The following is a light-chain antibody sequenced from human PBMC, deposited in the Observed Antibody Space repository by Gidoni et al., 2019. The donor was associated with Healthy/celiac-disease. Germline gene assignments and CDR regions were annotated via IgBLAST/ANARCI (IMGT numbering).Light chain of an antibody. CDR1: QDISNY. J-gene: IGKJ1*01. CDR3: QQYDNLPWT. CDR2: DAS. Sequence: DIQMTQSPSSLSASVGDRVTITCQASQDISNYLNWYHQKPGKAPKLLIYDASNLETGVPSRFIGSGSGTDFTFTISSLQPEDIATYYCQQYDNLPWTFGQGTKVEIK. V-gene: IGKV1-33*01.